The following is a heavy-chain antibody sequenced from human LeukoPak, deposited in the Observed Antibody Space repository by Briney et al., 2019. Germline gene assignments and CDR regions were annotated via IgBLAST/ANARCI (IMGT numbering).Heavy chain of an antibody. CDR3: ARVPLRWLTPFDY. V-gene: IGHV4-34*01. J-gene: IGHJ4*02. CDR1: GGSLSTYY. Sequence: SETLSLTCAVSGGSLSTYYWSWIRQPLGKGLEWIGEINHRGTTNYSPSLRSRVTISVDTSKNQFSLTLRSVTAADTAMYYCARVPLRWLTPFDYWGEGTLVTVSS. CDR2: INHRGTT. D-gene: IGHD4-17*01.